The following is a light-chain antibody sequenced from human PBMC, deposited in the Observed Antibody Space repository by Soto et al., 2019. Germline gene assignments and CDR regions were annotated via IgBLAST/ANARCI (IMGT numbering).Light chain of an antibody. V-gene: IGKV1-12*01. CDR2: AAS. J-gene: IGKJ5*01. CDR3: QQAISFPIT. Sequence: DIQMTQSPSSVPASIGDRVSITCRASQSISTYLGWYQQKPGKAPKLLIYAASSLQTGVPSRFSGSGSGTDFTLTISSLQPEDFGTYYCQQAISFPITFGQGTRLE. CDR1: QSISTY.